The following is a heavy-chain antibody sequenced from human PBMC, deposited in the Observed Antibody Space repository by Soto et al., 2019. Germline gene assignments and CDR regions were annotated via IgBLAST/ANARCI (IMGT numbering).Heavy chain of an antibody. CDR3: ARSQGTSTSLEIYYYYYYGMDV. V-gene: IGHV1-69*01. J-gene: IGHJ6*02. D-gene: IGHD2-2*01. Sequence: QVQLVQSGAEVKKPGSSVKVSCKASGGTFSSYAISWVRQAPGQGLEWMGGIIHISETTTYAQKFQGRVTITADESKSTAYMELSSLRSEDTAVYYCARSQGTSTSLEIYYYYYYGMDVWGQGTTVTVSS. CDR1: GGTFSSYA. CDR2: IIHISETT.